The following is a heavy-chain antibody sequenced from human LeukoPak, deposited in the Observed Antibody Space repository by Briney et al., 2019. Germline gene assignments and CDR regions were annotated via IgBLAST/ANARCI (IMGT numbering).Heavy chain of an antibody. CDR2: ITSSSSTI. CDR3: VRDHLWAFDI. CDR1: EFTFSVYS. Sequence: PGGSLRLSCAASEFTFSVYSMNWVRQAPGKGLEWLSYITSSSSTIYYADSVKGRFAISRDNAKNSLYLQMNSLRDEDTAVYYCVRDHLWAFDIWGQGTMVTVSS. D-gene: IGHD3-3*02. J-gene: IGHJ3*02. V-gene: IGHV3-48*02.